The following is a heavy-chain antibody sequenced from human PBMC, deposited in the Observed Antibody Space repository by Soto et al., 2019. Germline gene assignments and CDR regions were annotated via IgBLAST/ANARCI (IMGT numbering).Heavy chain of an antibody. J-gene: IGHJ4*02. CDR1: GFTFDDYA. Sequence: GGSLRLSCAASGFTFDDYAMHWVRQAPGKGLEWVSGISWNSGSIGYADSVKGRFTISRDNAKNSQYLQMNSLRAEDTALYYCAKDWQQWLGHFDYWGQGTLVTVSS. V-gene: IGHV3-9*01. D-gene: IGHD6-19*01. CDR2: ISWNSGSI. CDR3: AKDWQQWLGHFDY.